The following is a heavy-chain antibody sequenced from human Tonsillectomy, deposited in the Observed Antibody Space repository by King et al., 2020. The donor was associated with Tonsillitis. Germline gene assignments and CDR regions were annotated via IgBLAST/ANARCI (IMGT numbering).Heavy chain of an antibody. Sequence: VQLQESGPGLVKPSETLSLTCTVSGGSINYYYWTWIRQPAGKGLEWIGRIYTTGSTNYNPSLMSRVTMSVDTSKNQFSLKLSSVTAADTAVYYCAGYTADWFDPWGQGSLVTVSS. CDR2: IYTTGST. CDR1: GGSINYYY. D-gene: IGHD2-2*02. J-gene: IGHJ5*02. V-gene: IGHV4-4*07. CDR3: AGYTADWFDP.